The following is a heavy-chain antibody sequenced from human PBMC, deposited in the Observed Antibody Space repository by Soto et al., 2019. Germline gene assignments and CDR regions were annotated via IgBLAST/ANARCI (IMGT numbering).Heavy chain of an antibody. CDR2: IWYDGSNK. CDR3: AREQGLGSYDFWSGKGGMDV. V-gene: IGHV3-33*01. Sequence: GGSLRLSCAASGFTFSSYGMHWVRQAPGKGLEWVAVIWYDGSNKYYADSVKGRFTISRDNSKNTLYLQMNSLRAEDTAVYYCAREQGLGSYDFWSGKGGMDVWGQGTTVTVSS. CDR1: GFTFSSYG. D-gene: IGHD3-3*01. J-gene: IGHJ6*02.